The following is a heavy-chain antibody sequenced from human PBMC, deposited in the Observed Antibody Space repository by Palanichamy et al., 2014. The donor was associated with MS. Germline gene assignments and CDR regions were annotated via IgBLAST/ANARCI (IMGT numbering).Heavy chain of an antibody. CDR1: GFTFRTHW. Sequence: EVQLVESGGGLVQPGGSLRLSCAISGFTFRTHWMHWVRQAPGKGLVWVARVNGDDSGASYTTSYADSVKGRFTISRDNVKNMLYLQMNSLRAEDTAVYYCVRDGAGDSYGDVWGQGTMVTVFS. V-gene: IGHV3-74*01. CDR2: VNGDDSGASYTT. CDR3: VRDGAGDSYGDV. J-gene: IGHJ3*01. D-gene: IGHD5-12*01.